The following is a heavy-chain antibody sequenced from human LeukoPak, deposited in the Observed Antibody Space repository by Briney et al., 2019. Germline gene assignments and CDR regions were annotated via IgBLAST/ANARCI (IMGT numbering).Heavy chain of an antibody. CDR2: IYYSGST. J-gene: IGHJ5*02. D-gene: IGHD3-10*01. CDR1: GGSISSSSYY. V-gene: IGHV4-39*07. Sequence: PSETLSLTCTVSGGSISSSSYYWGWIRQPPGKGLERIGRIYYSGSTYYNPSLKSRVTISVDTSKNQFSLKLSSVTAADTAVYYCARNGGYYGSGSRHFDPWGQGTLVTVSP. CDR3: ARNGGYYGSGSRHFDP.